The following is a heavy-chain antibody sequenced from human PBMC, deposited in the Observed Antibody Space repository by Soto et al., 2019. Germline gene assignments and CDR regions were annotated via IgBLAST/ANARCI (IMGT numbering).Heavy chain of an antibody. D-gene: IGHD5-18*01. J-gene: IGHJ4*02. CDR2: IYSSGST. V-gene: IGHV4-61*01. CDR3: ARDIRGYSRAFDY. CDR1: GDSVSSDSYC. Sequence: SETLSLTCTVSGDSVSSDSYCWTWIRQPPGKGLEWIGYIYSSGSTNYNPSLKSRATISLDTSSNQFSLELTSVTAADTAIYYCARDIRGYSRAFDYWGQGTLVTVSS.